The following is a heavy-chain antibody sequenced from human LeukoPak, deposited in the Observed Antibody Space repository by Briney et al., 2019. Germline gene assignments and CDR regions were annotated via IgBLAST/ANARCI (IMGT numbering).Heavy chain of an antibody. V-gene: IGHV3-33*08. CDR1: GFTLSSYG. CDR3: GRDEGDSSGYYPGP. CDR2: IWLDRSRK. Sequence: PGRSLTLSCTASGFTLSSYGMHWFRQAPGKGLEWVAAIWLDRSRKYDAESVKGPFTISRDNARNPVYVQMDSRRAEDTAVYCCGRDEGDSSGYYPGPWGQGTLVTASS. D-gene: IGHD3-22*01. J-gene: IGHJ5*02.